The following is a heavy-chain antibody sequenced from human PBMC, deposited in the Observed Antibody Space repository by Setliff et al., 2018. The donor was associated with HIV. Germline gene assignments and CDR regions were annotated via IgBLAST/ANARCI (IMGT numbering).Heavy chain of an antibody. Sequence: PSETLCLTCTVSGGSLTGGAYYWSWIRQPAGKGLEWLGYIYTSGSTNYNPSLKSRVTISLDTSKNQFSLRLSSVSAADTAVYYCARFAAAGAPGPTDFAYWGQGTLVTVSS. CDR2: IYTSGST. CDR1: GGSLTGGAYY. V-gene: IGHV4-61*09. J-gene: IGHJ4*02. D-gene: IGHD6-13*01. CDR3: ARFAAAGAPGPTDFAY.